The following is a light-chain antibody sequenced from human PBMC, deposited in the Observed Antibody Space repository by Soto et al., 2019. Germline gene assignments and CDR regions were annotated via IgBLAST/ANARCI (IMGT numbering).Light chain of an antibody. CDR2: AAS. Sequence: DIQMTQSPSSLSASVGDRVTITCRASQGISNYLAWYQQKPGKVPKLLIYAASTLHSGVPSRFSGSGSGTDFTLAISSLEPEDVATYYCQKYNSAPWTFGQGTKVEIK. J-gene: IGKJ1*01. CDR1: QGISNY. V-gene: IGKV1-27*01. CDR3: QKYNSAPWT.